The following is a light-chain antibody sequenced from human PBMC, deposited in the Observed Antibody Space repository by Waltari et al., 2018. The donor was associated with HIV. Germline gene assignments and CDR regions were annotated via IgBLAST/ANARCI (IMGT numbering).Light chain of an antibody. CDR1: RGISSN. Sequence: DIQLTQSPSFLSASVGDRVTITCRASRGISSNFAWHQHKPGEAPRLLMYAASTLQSGVPSRFSGSASGTEFTLTISSLQPEDFAIYYCQYLDSYPLFGGGTKVEVK. J-gene: IGKJ4*01. CDR2: AAS. CDR3: QYLDSYPL. V-gene: IGKV1-9*01.